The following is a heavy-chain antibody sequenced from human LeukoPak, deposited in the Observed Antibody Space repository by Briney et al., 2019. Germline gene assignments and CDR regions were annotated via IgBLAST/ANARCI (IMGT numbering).Heavy chain of an antibody. V-gene: IGHV4-61*02. CDR2: IYTNGGA. Sequence: PSETLSLTCSVSGGSVTSGNYYGNWIRQPAGKGLEWIGRIYTNGGASYTPSLKSRVTISIDASKNQFSLKLSSVTAADTAVYYCAREPPGYWGQGILVTVSS. CDR1: GGSVTSGNYY. CDR3: AREPPGY. J-gene: IGHJ4*02.